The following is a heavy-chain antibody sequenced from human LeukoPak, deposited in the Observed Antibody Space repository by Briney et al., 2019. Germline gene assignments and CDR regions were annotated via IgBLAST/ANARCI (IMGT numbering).Heavy chain of an antibody. CDR2: IYYSGST. D-gene: IGHD5-18*01. J-gene: IGHJ3*02. V-gene: IGHV4-59*01. CDR3: ARSGGYSYGSGGAFDI. Sequence: NTSETLSLTCTVSGGSISSYYWSWIRQPPGKGLEWIGYIYYSGSTNYNPSLKSRVTISVDTSKNQFSLKLSSVTAADTAVYYCARSGGYSYGSGGAFDIWGQGTMVTVSS. CDR1: GGSISSYY.